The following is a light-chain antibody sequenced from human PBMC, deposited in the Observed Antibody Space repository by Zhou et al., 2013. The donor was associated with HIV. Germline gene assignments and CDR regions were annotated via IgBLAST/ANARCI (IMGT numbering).Light chain of an antibody. Sequence: EIVMTQSPVTLSLSPGERATLSCRASQNIPYLAWYQQRSGQAPRLLIHGASTRATGVPARFSGSGSGTEFTLIISSLQSEDFGVYYCQQYYNWPPYTFGQGTKVEIK. CDR2: GAS. J-gene: IGKJ2*01. CDR1: QNIPY. V-gene: IGKV3-15*01. CDR3: QQYYNWPPYT.